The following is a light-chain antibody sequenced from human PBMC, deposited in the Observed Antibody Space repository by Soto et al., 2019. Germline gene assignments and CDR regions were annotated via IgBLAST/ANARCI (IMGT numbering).Light chain of an antibody. Sequence: EIVLTQSPATLSLSPGESATLSCRASQSVSIYLAWYQQKPGQAPSLLIYDASSRATGIPARFSGSGSGTDFTLTISSLEPEDFAIYYCQQRTTWPLTFGQGTRLDIK. V-gene: IGKV3-11*01. CDR2: DAS. J-gene: IGKJ5*01. CDR1: QSVSIY. CDR3: QQRTTWPLT.